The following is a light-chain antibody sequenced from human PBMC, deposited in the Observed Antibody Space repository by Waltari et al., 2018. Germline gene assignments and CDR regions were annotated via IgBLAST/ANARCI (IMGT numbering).Light chain of an antibody. CDR1: QEISNY. CDR3: PQYDNLLT. J-gene: IGKJ4*01. Sequence: DIQMTQPPSSLSASVGDRVTITGQASQEISNYLNWYQQKPGKATKLGSYAASNLETGVPSRLSGSGSGTGFTVTISSLQRDDIATDYCPQYDNLLTFGGGAKVEIK. V-gene: IGKV1-33*01. CDR2: AAS.